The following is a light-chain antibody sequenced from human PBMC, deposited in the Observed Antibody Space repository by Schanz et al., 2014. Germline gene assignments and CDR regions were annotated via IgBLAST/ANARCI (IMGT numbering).Light chain of an antibody. CDR1: QSVFFSSNNRDY. Sequence: DIVLTQSPDSLAVSLGERAIISCKSSQSVFFSSNNRDYLAWYQQKFGQPPKLLIYWASTRETGVPDRFIGSGSGTDFTLTISSLQADDVALYYCQQYWGTPFTFGQGTKLEIK. V-gene: IGKV4-1*01. CDR2: WAS. J-gene: IGKJ2*01. CDR3: QQYWGTPFT.